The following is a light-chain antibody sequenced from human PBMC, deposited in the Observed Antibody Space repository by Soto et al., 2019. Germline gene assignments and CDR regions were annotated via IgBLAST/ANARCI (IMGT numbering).Light chain of an antibody. CDR3: QQYKSFRT. CDR2: HAS. V-gene: IGKV1-5*01. CDR1: QSISSW. J-gene: IGKJ1*01. Sequence: DIQMTQSPSTLSASVGDRVTLTCRASQSISSWLAWYQHKPGKAPKLLIYHASNLESGVPSRFSGSGSETEFTLTISGLQPDDFATYYCQQYKSFRTFGQGTKVEIK.